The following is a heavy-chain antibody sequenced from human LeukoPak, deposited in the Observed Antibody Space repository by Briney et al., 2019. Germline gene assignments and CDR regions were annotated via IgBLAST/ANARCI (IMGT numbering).Heavy chain of an antibody. CDR1: GFTFSSYS. D-gene: IGHD2-2*01. Sequence: PGGSLRLSCAASGFTFSSYSMNWVRQAPGKGLEWVSSISSSSSYIYYADSVKGRFTISRDNAKNSLYLQMNSLRAEDTAVYYCARGEKGYCSSTSCYMFDPWGQGTLVTVSS. J-gene: IGHJ5*02. CDR2: ISSSSSYI. V-gene: IGHV3-21*01. CDR3: ARGEKGYCSSTSCYMFDP.